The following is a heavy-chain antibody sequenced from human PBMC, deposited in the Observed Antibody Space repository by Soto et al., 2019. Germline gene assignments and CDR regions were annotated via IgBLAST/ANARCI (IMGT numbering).Heavy chain of an antibody. D-gene: IGHD6-6*01. CDR1: GFTFSSYA. CDR2: ISGSGGST. CDR3: AKKTDSSSPWGALDI. Sequence: EVQLLESGGGLVQPGGSLRLSCAASGFTFSSYAMSWVRQAPAQGLEWVSGISGSGGSTYYADSVKGRFTISRDSSKNTLCLQMDSLRAEDTAVYYCAKKTDSSSPWGALDIWGQGTMVSVSS. V-gene: IGHV3-23*01. J-gene: IGHJ3*02.